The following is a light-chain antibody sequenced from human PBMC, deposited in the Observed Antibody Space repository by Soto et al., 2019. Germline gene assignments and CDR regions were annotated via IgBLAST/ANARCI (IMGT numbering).Light chain of an antibody. CDR2: DVS. CDR3: QQRNSWPPIT. CDR1: QSVGNS. Sequence: EIVLTQSPATLSLSPGERASLSCRASQSVGNSLAWYQHKPGQAPRLLIYDVSNRATGIPARFSGSGSGTDFTLTISSLEPEDFAVYYCQQRNSWPPITFGQGTRLEIK. V-gene: IGKV3-11*01. J-gene: IGKJ5*01.